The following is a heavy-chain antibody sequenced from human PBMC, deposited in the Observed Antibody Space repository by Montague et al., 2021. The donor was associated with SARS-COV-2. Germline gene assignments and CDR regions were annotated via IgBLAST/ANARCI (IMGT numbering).Heavy chain of an antibody. D-gene: IGHD3-3*01. CDR3: ARDSPHFDFWRGHYGDKYYMDS. CDR2: LLTSGAT. CDR1: GDSITSKTHY. V-gene: IGHV4-61*02. J-gene: IGHJ6*03. Sequence: QTLSLICTVSGDSITSKTHYWDWVRQPAGKGLEWIGRLLTSGATNFNPSLKSRLTISRDTSKNEFYLKLSSVTAADTAVYYCARDSPHFDFWRGHYGDKYYMDSWGKGTTVTVS.